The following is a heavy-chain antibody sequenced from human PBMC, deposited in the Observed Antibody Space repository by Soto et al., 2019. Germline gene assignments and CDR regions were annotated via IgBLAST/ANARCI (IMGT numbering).Heavy chain of an antibody. CDR2: ISGSGGST. Sequence: PGGSLRLSCAASGFTFSSYDMSWVRQAPGKGLEWVSAISGSGGSTYYADSVKGRFTISRDNSKNTLYLLMNSLRAEDTAVYYCANGRYYYDSSAYFAYSGQGTLVTVSS. CDR3: ANGRYYYDSSAYFAY. D-gene: IGHD3-22*01. CDR1: GFTFSSYD. V-gene: IGHV3-23*01. J-gene: IGHJ4*02.